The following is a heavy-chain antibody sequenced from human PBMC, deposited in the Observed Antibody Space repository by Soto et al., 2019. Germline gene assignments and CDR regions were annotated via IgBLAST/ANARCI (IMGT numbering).Heavy chain of an antibody. V-gene: IGHV3-9*01. CDR3: AKSTTVTTFIWYFDL. Sequence: EVQLVESGGGLVQPGRSLRLSCAASGFTFDDYAMHWVRQAPGKGLEWVSGISWNSGSIGYADSVKGRFTISRDNAKKSLYLQMNSLRAEDTALYYCAKSTTVTTFIWYFDLWGRGTLVTVSS. D-gene: IGHD4-17*01. CDR1: GFTFDDYA. CDR2: ISWNSGSI. J-gene: IGHJ2*01.